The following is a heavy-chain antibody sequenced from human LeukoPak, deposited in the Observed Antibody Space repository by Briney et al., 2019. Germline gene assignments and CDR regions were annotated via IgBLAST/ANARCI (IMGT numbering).Heavy chain of an antibody. Sequence: GGSLRLSCAASGFTSSDYYMSWLRQAPGKGLEWVSYISSSGSTIYYADSVKGRFTISRDNAKNSLYLQMNSLRAEDTAVYYCARPIAAAGPTPFDYWGQGTLVTVSS. CDR3: ARPIAAAGPTPFDY. D-gene: IGHD6-13*01. CDR1: GFTSSDYY. CDR2: ISSSGSTI. J-gene: IGHJ4*02. V-gene: IGHV3-11*01.